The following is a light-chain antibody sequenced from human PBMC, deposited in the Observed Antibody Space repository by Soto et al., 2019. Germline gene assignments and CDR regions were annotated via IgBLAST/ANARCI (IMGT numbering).Light chain of an antibody. CDR2: DVS. Sequence: QSVLTQPASVSGSPGQSITISCTGTSSDVGGYNHVSWYQQHPGKAPKLMIYDVSNRPSGVSNRFSGSKSGNTASLTISGLQADDESYYYCSSYTSSSTLVFGTGTKVTVL. V-gene: IGLV2-14*01. CDR3: SSYTSSSTLV. J-gene: IGLJ1*01. CDR1: SSDVGGYNH.